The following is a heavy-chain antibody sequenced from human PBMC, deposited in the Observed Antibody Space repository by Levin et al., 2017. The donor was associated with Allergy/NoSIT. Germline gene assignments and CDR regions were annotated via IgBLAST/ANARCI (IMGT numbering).Heavy chain of an antibody. V-gene: IGHV3-73*01. CDR3: TRLPDQWPLEGNWFDP. Sequence: AGGSLRLSCAASGFTFSGSAVHWVRQASGKGLEWIGRIRDKTHGYATSYGASVKGRFTISRDDSTNTAFLHMNNLGAEDTALYLCTRLPDQWPLEGNWFDPWGRGTLVTVSS. J-gene: IGHJ5*02. CDR1: GFTFSGSA. D-gene: IGHD6-19*01. CDR2: IRDKTHGYAT.